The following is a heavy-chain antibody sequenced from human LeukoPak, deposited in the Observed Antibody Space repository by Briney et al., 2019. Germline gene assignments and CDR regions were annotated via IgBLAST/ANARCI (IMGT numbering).Heavy chain of an antibody. V-gene: IGHV3-30-3*01. CDR2: ISHDGSNK. CDR3: ARSSVPAARVGYYYYGMDV. Sequence: GGSLRLSCAASGFTFSSYAMHWVRQAPGKGLEWVAVISHDGSNKDYADSVKGRFTISRDNSKNTLYLQMNSLRAEDTAVYYCARSSVPAARVGYYYYGMDVWGQGTTVTVSS. D-gene: IGHD2-2*01. J-gene: IGHJ6*02. CDR1: GFTFSSYA.